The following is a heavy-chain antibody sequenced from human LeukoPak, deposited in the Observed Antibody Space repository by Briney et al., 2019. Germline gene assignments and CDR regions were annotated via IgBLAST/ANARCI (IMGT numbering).Heavy chain of an antibody. CDR3: AGRASQWLPQAGWFDP. CDR2: IYYSGST. J-gene: IGHJ5*02. CDR1: GGSISSGGYY. Sequence: PSETLSLTCTVSGGSISSGGYYWSWIRQHPGKGLEWIGYIYYSGSTYYNPSLKSRVTISVDTSKNQFSLKLSSVTAADTAVYYCAGRASQWLPQAGWFDPWGQGTLVTVSS. D-gene: IGHD6-19*01. V-gene: IGHV4-31*03.